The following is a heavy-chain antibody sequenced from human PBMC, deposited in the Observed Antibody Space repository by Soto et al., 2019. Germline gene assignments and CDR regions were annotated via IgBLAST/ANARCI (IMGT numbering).Heavy chain of an antibody. CDR3: ARNPVAGTGNY. V-gene: IGHV3-21*01. J-gene: IGHJ4*02. CDR2: ISSSSSYI. Sequence: NRGGSLRLSSAASGFTFSSYSMNWVRQAPGKGLEWVSSISSSSSYIYYADSVKGRFTISRDNAKNSLYLQMNSLRAEDTAVYYCARNPVAGTGNYWGRGTLVTVSS. CDR1: GFTFSSYS. D-gene: IGHD6-19*01.